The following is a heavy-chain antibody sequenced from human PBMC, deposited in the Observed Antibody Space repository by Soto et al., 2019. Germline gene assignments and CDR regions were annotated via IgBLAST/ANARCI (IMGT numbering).Heavy chain of an antibody. CDR1: GFSFSSYS. Sequence: EVHLVESGGDLVQPGGSLRLSCVASGFSFSSYSMNWVRQAPGKGLEWVSDISSSSTTIDYADSVKGRFTISRDNAKNSLYLKMNSLRAEDTAVYYCARDREYCSGGRCYETGSDYWGQGTLVTVSS. CDR3: ARDREYCSGGRCYETGSDY. J-gene: IGHJ4*02. V-gene: IGHV3-48*01. CDR2: ISSSSTTI. D-gene: IGHD2-15*01.